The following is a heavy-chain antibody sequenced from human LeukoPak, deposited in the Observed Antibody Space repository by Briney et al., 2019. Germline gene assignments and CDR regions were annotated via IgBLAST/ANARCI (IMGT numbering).Heavy chain of an antibody. CDR1: GGSFSGYY. D-gene: IGHD3-10*02. V-gene: IGHV4-34*01. CDR3: ARGRRLGSGSYYPANYYYYSMDV. Sequence: SETLSLTCAVYGGSFSGYYWSWIRQPPGKGLEWIGEINHSGSTNYNPSLKSRVTISVDTSKNQFSLKLSSVTAADTAVYYCARGRRLGSGSYYPANYYYYSMDVWGKGTTVTVSS. J-gene: IGHJ6*03. CDR2: INHSGST.